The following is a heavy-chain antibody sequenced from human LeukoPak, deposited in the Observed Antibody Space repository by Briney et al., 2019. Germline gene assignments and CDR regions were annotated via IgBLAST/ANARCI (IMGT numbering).Heavy chain of an antibody. V-gene: IGHV3-30*02. J-gene: IGHJ4*02. Sequence: GGSLRLSCAASRFTFSAYNMHWVRQAPGKGLEWVAFIENSEKDKYYADSVKGRFTISRDNSKNTLYLQMNNLRTEDTAEYYCAKDRGSETYSFDYWGQGALVTVSS. CDR2: IENSEKDK. CDR3: AKDRGSETYSFDY. CDR1: RFTFSAYN. D-gene: IGHD2-21*01.